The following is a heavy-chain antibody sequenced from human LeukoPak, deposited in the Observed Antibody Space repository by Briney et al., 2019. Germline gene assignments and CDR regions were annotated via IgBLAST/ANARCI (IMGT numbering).Heavy chain of an antibody. J-gene: IGHJ4*02. D-gene: IGHD6-19*01. Sequence: GGSLRLSCAASGFTFSSYGMHWVRHAPGKELVWVARIRGDGRAATYADSVKGRFTISRDNGMDTVFLQMKSLRAEDTGTYYCARFYFPEEHDRAWYEAHWGQGVLVTVS. CDR2: IRGDGRAA. CDR3: ARFYFPEEHDRAWYEAH. V-gene: IGHV3-74*01. CDR1: GFTFSSYG.